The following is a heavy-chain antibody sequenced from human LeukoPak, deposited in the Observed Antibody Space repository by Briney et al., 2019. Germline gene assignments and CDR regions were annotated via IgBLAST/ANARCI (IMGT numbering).Heavy chain of an antibody. Sequence: GGSLRLSCAASGFSFSTYSMNWVRQAPGKGLEWVSSISSSSSYIYYADSVKGRFTISRDNAKNSLTLQMNSLRAEDTAVYYCARDDSSTTVTTFDYWDQGTLVTVSS. J-gene: IGHJ4*02. CDR2: ISSSSSYI. V-gene: IGHV3-21*01. D-gene: IGHD4-17*01. CDR3: ARDDSSTTVTTFDY. CDR1: GFSFSTYS.